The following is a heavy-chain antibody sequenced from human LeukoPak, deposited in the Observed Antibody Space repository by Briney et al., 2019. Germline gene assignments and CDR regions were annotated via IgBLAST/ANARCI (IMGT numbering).Heavy chain of an antibody. D-gene: IGHD2-15*01. V-gene: IGHV1-69*13. CDR3: ARVREYCSGGSCYSYFDY. CDR2: IIPIFGTA. CDR1: GGTFSSYA. J-gene: IGHJ4*02. Sequence: GAPVKVSCKASGGTFSSYAISWVRQAPGQGLEWMGGIIPIFGTANYAQKFQGRVTITADESTSTAYMELSSLRSEDTAVYYCARVREYCSGGSCYSYFDYWGQGTLVTVSS.